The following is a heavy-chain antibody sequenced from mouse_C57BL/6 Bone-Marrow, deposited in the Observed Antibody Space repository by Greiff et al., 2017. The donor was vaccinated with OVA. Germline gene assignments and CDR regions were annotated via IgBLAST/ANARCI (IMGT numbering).Heavy chain of an antibody. J-gene: IGHJ4*01. Sequence: EVMLVESGGGLVQPGGSLKLSCAASGFTFSDYYMYWVRQTPEKRLEWVAYISNGGGSTYYPDTVKGRFTISRDNAKNTLYLQMSRLKSEDTAMYYCERRDVDYAMDYWGQGTSVTVSS. CDR2: ISNGGGST. V-gene: IGHV5-12*01. D-gene: IGHD3-3*01. CDR1: GFTFSDYY. CDR3: ERRDVDYAMDY.